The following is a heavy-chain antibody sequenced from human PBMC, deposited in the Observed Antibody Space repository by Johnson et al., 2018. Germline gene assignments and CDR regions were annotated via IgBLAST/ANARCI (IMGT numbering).Heavy chain of an antibody. Sequence: QVQLQQWGAGLLKPSETLSLTCAVYGGSFSGYYWSWIRQAPGKGLEWVSYISSSGSIIYYADSVKGRFTISRDNSEKRLYLQMNSLRAEDTAVYYCAKGGGWAGYNYIDVWGKGTTVTVSS. CDR2: ISSSGSII. CDR1: GGSFSGYY. D-gene: IGHD1-26*01. CDR3: AKGGGWAGYNYIDV. V-gene: IGHV3-11*04. J-gene: IGHJ6*03.